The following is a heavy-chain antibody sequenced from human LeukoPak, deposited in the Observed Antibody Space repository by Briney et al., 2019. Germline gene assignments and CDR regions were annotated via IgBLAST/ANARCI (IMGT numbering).Heavy chain of an antibody. CDR1: SYSINTDYY. CDR3: ARGGSGTNYYYMDV. Sequence: KPSETLSLTRAVSSYSINTDYYWVWIRQPPEKGLEWIGSIYRSGKTYYNPSLKSRVTISLDMSKNQFSLKLNSVIAADTAVYYCARGGSGTNYYYMDVWGKGTTVTVSS. V-gene: IGHV4-38-2*01. D-gene: IGHD3-10*01. CDR2: IYRSGKT. J-gene: IGHJ6*03.